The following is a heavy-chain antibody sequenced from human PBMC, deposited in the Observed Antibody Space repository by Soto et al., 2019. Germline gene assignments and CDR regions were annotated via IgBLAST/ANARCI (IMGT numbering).Heavy chain of an antibody. V-gene: IGHV4-34*01. CDR1: GGSFSGYY. CDR2: INHSGST. D-gene: IGHD6-19*01. Sequence: SETLSLTCAVYGGSFSGYYWSWIRQPPGKGLEWIGEINHSGSTNYNPSLKSRVTISVDTSKNQFSLKLSSVTAADTAVYYCARDRSGRQAFDFWGQGTLVTVSS. CDR3: ARDRSGRQAFDF. J-gene: IGHJ4*02.